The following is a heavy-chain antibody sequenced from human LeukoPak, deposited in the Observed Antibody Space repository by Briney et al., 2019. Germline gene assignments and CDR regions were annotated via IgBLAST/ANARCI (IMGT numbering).Heavy chain of an antibody. CDR2: ICSGGST. CDR1: GFTVSSNY. Sequence: PGGSLRLSCADSGFTVSSNYMRWGRQAPGEGLEWGLVICSGGSTHYAASVKGGFSISRDNSKNTLYLQMNSLRAEDTAVYYCARDRLHYDSLTGYPADWGQGTLVTVS. D-gene: IGHD3-9*01. J-gene: IGHJ4*02. CDR3: ARDRLHYDSLTGYPAD. V-gene: IGHV3-66*01.